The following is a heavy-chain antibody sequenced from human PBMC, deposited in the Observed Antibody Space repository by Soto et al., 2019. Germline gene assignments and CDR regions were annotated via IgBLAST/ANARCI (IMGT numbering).Heavy chain of an antibody. D-gene: IGHD3-10*01. CDR3: ARDSMVRGVTDAYYYGMDV. CDR2: ICYSGST. Sequence: TSETLSLTCTVSGGSISSYYWSWIRQPPGKGLEWIGYICYSGSTNYNPSLKSRVTISVDTSKNQFSLKLSSVTAADTAVYYCARDSMVRGVTDAYYYGMDVWGQGTTVTVSS. V-gene: IGHV4-59*01. CDR1: GGSISSYY. J-gene: IGHJ6*02.